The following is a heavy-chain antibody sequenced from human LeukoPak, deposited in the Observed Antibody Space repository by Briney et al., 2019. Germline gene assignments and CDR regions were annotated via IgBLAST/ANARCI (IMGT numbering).Heavy chain of an antibody. Sequence: GGSLRLSCAASGFTFSSYAMSWVRQAPGKGLEWVSGISVSGGSTNYADSVKGRFTISRDNSKNTLYLQMNSLRAEDTAVYYCAKSNYFDSGGYYFFDYWGQGTLVTVSS. CDR3: AKSNYFDSGGYYFFDY. D-gene: IGHD3-22*01. J-gene: IGHJ4*02. CDR1: GFTFSSYA. CDR2: ISVSGGST. V-gene: IGHV3-23*01.